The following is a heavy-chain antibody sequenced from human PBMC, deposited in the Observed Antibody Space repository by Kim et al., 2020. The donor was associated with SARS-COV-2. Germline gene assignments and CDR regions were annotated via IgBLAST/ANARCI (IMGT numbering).Heavy chain of an antibody. CDR1: GFTFSSYV. CDR3: ATDKDLVIYEY. J-gene: IGHJ4*02. D-gene: IGHD2-21*01. CDR2: ISHDGSVT. V-gene: IGHV3-74*01. Sequence: GGSLRLSCAASGFTFSSYVMHWVRQVPGKGPMWVSRISHDGSVTTYADPVKGRFTISRDNAKNTLYLQMNSLRPEDTAVYYCATDKDLVIYEYWGQGTLV.